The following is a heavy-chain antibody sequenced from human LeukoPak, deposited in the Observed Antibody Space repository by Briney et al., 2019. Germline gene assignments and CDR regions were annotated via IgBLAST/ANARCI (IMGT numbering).Heavy chain of an antibody. J-gene: IGHJ6*02. V-gene: IGHV5-51*01. CDR3: ARHRVYNNSPRGMDV. Sequence: GESLKISCKGSGYNFITYWIGWVRQMPGKGLEWMGIMYPGNSDTRYSPSFQGQVTFSADKSISTAYVQWSSLKASDTAIYYCARHRVYNNSPRGMDVWGQGTTVTVSS. CDR1: GYNFITYW. D-gene: IGHD1-1*01. CDR2: MYPGNSDT.